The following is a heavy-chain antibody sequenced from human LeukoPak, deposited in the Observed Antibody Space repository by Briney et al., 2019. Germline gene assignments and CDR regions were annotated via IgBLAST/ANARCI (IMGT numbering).Heavy chain of an antibody. J-gene: IGHJ4*02. CDR3: ARVRFVEDY. CDR1: GYTFPSYG. V-gene: IGHV1-8*01. CDR2: MNPNSGNT. Sequence: ASVKVSCKASGYTFPSYGISWGGPANGQGVEWMGWMNPNSGNTGYAQKFQGRVTMTRNTSISTAYMELSSLRSEDTAVYYCARVRFVEDYWGQGTLVTVSS. D-gene: IGHD3-3*01.